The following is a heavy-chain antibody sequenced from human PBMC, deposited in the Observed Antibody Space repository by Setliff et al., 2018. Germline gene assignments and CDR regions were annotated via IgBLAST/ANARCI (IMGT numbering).Heavy chain of an antibody. Sequence: SETLSLTCAVYGGSFSGYYWSWIRQPPGKGLEWIGEINHSGSTYYKPSLKSRVTISVDTSKNQFSLKLSSVTAADTAVYYCARVSSYGSGSYYYYYYGMDVWGQGTTVTVSS. V-gene: IGHV4-34*01. J-gene: IGHJ6*02. CDR1: GGSFSGYY. CDR2: INHSGST. CDR3: ARVSSYGSGSYYYYYYGMDV. D-gene: IGHD3-10*01.